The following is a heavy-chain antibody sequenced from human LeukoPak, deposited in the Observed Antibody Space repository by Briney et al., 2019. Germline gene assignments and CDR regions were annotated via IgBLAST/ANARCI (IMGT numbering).Heavy chain of an antibody. D-gene: IGHD2-15*01. CDR2: MNPNSGNT. Sequence: GSVKVSCKASGYTFTSYDINWVRQATGQGLEWMGWMNPNSGNTGYAQKFQGRVTMTRNTSISTAYMELSSLRSEDTAVYYCVVVVVAATFSKVFAHPDAFDIWGQGTMVTVSS. V-gene: IGHV1-8*02. CDR3: VVVVVAATFSKVFAHPDAFDI. CDR1: GYTFTSYD. J-gene: IGHJ3*02.